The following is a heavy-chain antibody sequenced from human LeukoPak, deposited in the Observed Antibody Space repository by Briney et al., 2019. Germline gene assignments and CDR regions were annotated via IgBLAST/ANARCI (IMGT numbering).Heavy chain of an antibody. V-gene: IGHV4-39*07. J-gene: IGHJ4*02. CDR1: GGSISSSSYY. CDR3: ASARLRQYYFDY. CDR2: IYYSGST. D-gene: IGHD4-17*01. Sequence: NPSETLSLTCTVSGGSISSSSYYWGWIRQSPGKGLEWIANIYYSGSTYYNPSLKGRVTISVDTSKNQFSLKLSSVTAADTAVYYCASARLRQYYFDYWGQGTLATVSS.